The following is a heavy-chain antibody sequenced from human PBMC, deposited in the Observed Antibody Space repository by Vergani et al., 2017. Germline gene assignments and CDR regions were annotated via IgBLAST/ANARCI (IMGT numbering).Heavy chain of an antibody. J-gene: IGHJ4*02. CDR1: GYTFTGYY. CDR2: INPNSGGT. Sequence: QVQLVQSGAEVKKPGASVKVSCKASGYTFTGYYMHWVRQAPGQGLEWMGWINPNSGGTNYAQKFQGRVTMTRDTSISTAYMERNSLRAEDTAVYYCAKDLDCGGDCYFVSGISGGDYWGQGTLVTVSS. CDR3: AKDLDCGGDCYFVSGISGGDY. V-gene: IGHV1-2*02. D-gene: IGHD2-21*02.